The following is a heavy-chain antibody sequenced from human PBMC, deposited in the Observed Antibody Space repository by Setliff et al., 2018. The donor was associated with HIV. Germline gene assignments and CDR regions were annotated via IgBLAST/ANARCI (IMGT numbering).Heavy chain of an antibody. CDR1: GVSISAYY. J-gene: IGHJ4*02. D-gene: IGHD3-22*01. V-gene: IGHV4-59*01. CDR3: ARAYNVYDYRSDSSGYDY. CDR2: VYYGGVT. Sequence: SSETLSLTCTVSGVSISAYYWSWIRQPPGKGLEWIGYVYYGGVTNYNPSLKSRLTISVDTSKNQFSLNLSSVTAADTAVYYCARAYNVYDYRSDSSGYDYWGQGTLVTVSS.